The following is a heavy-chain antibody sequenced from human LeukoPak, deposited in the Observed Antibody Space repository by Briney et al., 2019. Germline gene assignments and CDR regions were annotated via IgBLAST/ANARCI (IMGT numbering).Heavy chain of an antibody. Sequence: GGSLRLSCAPSGFTFSSYSMNWVRQAPGKGLEWVSSISSSSSYIYYADSVKGRFTISRDNAKNSLYLQMNSLRAEDTAVYYCARSFDYYDSSGFDAFDIWGQGTMVTVSS. CDR3: ARSFDYYDSSGFDAFDI. CDR2: ISSSSSYI. CDR1: GFTFSSYS. J-gene: IGHJ3*02. V-gene: IGHV3-21*01. D-gene: IGHD3-22*01.